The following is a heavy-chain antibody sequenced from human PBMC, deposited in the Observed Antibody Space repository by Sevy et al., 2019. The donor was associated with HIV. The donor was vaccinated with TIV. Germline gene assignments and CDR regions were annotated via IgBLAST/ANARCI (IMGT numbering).Heavy chain of an antibody. D-gene: IGHD2-15*01. J-gene: IGHJ6*02. CDR1: GGSISSSSYY. CDR3: ARHRYCSGGSCYSWGSYYYGMDV. CDR2: IYYSGST. V-gene: IGHV4-39*01. Sequence: SETLSLTCTVSGGSISSSSYYWGWIRQPPGKGLEWIGSIYYSGSTYYNPSLKSRVTISVDTSKNQFSLKLSSVTAANTAVYYGARHRYCSGGSCYSWGSYYYGMDVWGQGTTVTVSS.